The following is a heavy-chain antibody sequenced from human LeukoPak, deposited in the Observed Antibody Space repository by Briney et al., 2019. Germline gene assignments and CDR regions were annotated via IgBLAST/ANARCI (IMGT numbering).Heavy chain of an antibody. V-gene: IGHV4-61*08. CDR1: GDPISGYSDY. D-gene: IGHD4-17*01. Sequence: SETLSLTCTVSGDPISGYSDYKWTWIRQPPGKGLEWIGYVYYHGNTNYNPSLRSRVIISVDTSKNQFSLRLSSVTAADTAVYYCAREYGAFDYWGQGALVTVSS. CDR2: VYYHGNT. CDR3: AREYGAFDY. J-gene: IGHJ4*02.